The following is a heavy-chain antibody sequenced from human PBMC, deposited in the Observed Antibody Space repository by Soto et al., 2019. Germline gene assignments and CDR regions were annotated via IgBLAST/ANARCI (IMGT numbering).Heavy chain of an antibody. J-gene: IGHJ4*02. D-gene: IGHD6-6*01. CDR1: GFTFDDYA. V-gene: IGHV3-9*01. Sequence: EVQLVESGGGLVQPGRSLRLSCAASGFTFDDYAKHWVRQAPGKGLEWVSGISWNSGSIGYADSVKGRFTISRDNAKNSLYLQMNSLRAEDTALYYCAKGILYSSSSYFDYWGQGTLVTVSS. CDR3: AKGILYSSSSYFDY. CDR2: ISWNSGSI.